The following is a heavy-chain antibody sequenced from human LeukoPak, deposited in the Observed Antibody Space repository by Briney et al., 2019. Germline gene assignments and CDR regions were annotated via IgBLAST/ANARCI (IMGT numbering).Heavy chain of an antibody. CDR1: GFTFANSA. CDR3: ARDQEGFDY. CDR2: IVVGSGYT. J-gene: IGHJ4*02. Sequence: SVKVSCKASGFTFANSAMQWVRQARGQRLEWIGWIVVGSGYTDYAQKFQGRVTVTRDTSTSTVHMELIGLRSEDTAVYYCARDQEGFDYWGQGTLVTVSS. V-gene: IGHV1-58*02.